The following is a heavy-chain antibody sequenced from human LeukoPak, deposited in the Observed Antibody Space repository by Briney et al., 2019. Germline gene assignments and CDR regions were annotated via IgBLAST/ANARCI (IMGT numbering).Heavy chain of an antibody. CDR2: IYRSGST. Sequence: SETLSLTCTVSGASMNSSNWWSWVRSSPGKGLEWIGEIYRSGSTNYNPSLKSRVTISLDKSQNQFSLKVASVTAADTAMYYCARDQRFYDSSGYPEDGFDVWGQGTMVTVSS. V-gene: IGHV4-4*02. J-gene: IGHJ3*01. D-gene: IGHD3-22*01. CDR3: ARDQRFYDSSGYPEDGFDV. CDR1: GASMNSSNW.